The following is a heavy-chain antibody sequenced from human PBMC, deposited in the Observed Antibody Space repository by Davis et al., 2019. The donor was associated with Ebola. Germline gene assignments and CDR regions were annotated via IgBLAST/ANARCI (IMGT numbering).Heavy chain of an antibody. CDR1: GFTFSSYS. CDR3: AREEGLVLEWLFADY. CDR2: IRSSSSYI. V-gene: IGHV3-21*04. J-gene: IGHJ4*02. D-gene: IGHD3-3*01. Sequence: GESLKISCAASGFTFSSYSMNWVRQAPGKGLEWVSSIRSSSSYIYSADSVKGRFTISRDNAKNSLYLQMNSLRAEDTAVYYCAREEGLVLEWLFADYWGQGTLVTVSS.